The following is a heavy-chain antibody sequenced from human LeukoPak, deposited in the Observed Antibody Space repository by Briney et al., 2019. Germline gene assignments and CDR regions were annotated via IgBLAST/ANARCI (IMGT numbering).Heavy chain of an antibody. CDR2: ISTSGNYI. J-gene: IGHJ4*02. CDR1: GLTFSSYS. Sequence: GGSLRLSCAASGLTFSSYSMNWVRQAPGKGLEWVSYISTSGNYIYYSDSGKGRLTISRENAKHSLYLQMHSLRADDTAVYYCARGAYNSGGTLEIWGQGTLVTVSS. CDR3: ARGAYNSGGTLEI. V-gene: IGHV3-21*01. D-gene: IGHD3-22*01.